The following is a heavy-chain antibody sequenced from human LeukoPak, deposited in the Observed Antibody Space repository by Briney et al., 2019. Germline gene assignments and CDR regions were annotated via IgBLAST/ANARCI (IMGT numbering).Heavy chain of an antibody. Sequence: ASVKVSCKASGYTFTSYYMHWVRQAPGQGLEWMGIINPSGGSTSYAQKFQGRVTMTRDMSTSTVYMELSRLRSDDTAVYYCARDGGYSYGFGGYNWFDPWGQGTLVTVSS. V-gene: IGHV1-46*01. J-gene: IGHJ5*02. D-gene: IGHD5-18*01. CDR3: ARDGGYSYGFGGYNWFDP. CDR1: GYTFTSYY. CDR2: INPSGGST.